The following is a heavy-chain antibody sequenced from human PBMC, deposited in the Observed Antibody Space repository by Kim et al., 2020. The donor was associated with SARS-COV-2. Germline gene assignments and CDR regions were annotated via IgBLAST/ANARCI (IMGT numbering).Heavy chain of an antibody. Sequence: ADSVKGRFTISRDNPKNTMYLQMNSLRAEDTATYYCAKRKGMELTNYCFDYWGRGALVTVSS. V-gene: IGHV3-23*01. J-gene: IGHJ4*02. D-gene: IGHD1-7*01. CDR3: AKRKGMELTNYCFDY.